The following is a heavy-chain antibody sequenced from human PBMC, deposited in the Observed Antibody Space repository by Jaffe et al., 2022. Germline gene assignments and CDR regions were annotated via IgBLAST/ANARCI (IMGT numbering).Heavy chain of an antibody. Sequence: QVQLQESGPGLVKPSQTLSLTCTVSGGSISSGSYYWSWIRQPAGKGLEWIGRIYTSGSTNYNPSLKSRVTISVDTSKNQFSLKLSSVTAADTAVYYCARAKTAISSGWYMEYHDAFDIWGQGTMVTVSS. CDR3: ARAKTAISSGWYMEYHDAFDI. D-gene: IGHD6-19*01. CDR1: GGSISSGSYY. J-gene: IGHJ3*02. V-gene: IGHV4-61*02. CDR2: IYTSGST.